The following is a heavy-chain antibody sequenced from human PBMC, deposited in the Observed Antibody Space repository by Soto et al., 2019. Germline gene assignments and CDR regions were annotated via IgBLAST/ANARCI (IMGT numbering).Heavy chain of an antibody. Sequence: GGSLRLSCAASGFTFSSYAIHWVRQAPGTGLEWVAVITYEGSNKYYADSVKGRFTISRDNSKNTLYLQMNSLRTEDTAVYYCARVLGGMATVPFDYWGQGALVTVSS. CDR2: ITYEGSNK. CDR1: GFTFSSYA. J-gene: IGHJ4*02. CDR3: ARVLGGMATVPFDY. D-gene: IGHD4-4*01. V-gene: IGHV3-30-3*01.